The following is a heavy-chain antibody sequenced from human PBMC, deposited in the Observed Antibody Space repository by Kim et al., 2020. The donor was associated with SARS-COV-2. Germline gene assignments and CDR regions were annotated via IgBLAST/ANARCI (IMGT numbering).Heavy chain of an antibody. D-gene: IGHD6-13*01. CDR2: INPKTGDT. CDR3: ARVTWGGSSWRDAFDI. J-gene: IGHJ3*02. V-gene: IGHV1-2*02. Sequence: ASVKVSCKASGYTFTDYHVNWVRQAPGQGLEWMAWINPKTGDTHYAPKIQDRVTMTRDMSSSTAYMELSSLKSDDSAVYYCARVTWGGSSWRDAFDIWGQ. CDR1: GYTFTDYH.